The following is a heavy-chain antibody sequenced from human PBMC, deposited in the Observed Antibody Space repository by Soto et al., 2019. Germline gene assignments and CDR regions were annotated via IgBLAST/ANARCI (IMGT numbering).Heavy chain of an antibody. CDR1: GFTFSSYG. CDR3: AKNAQSINYYYYYGMDV. D-gene: IGHD2-2*01. Sequence: GGSLRLSCAASGFTFSSYGMHWVRQAPGKGLEWVAVISYDGSNKYYADSVKGRFTISRDNSKNTLYLQMNSLRAEDTAVYYCAKNAQSINYYYYYGMDVWGQGTTVTVSS. J-gene: IGHJ6*02. CDR2: ISYDGSNK. V-gene: IGHV3-30*18.